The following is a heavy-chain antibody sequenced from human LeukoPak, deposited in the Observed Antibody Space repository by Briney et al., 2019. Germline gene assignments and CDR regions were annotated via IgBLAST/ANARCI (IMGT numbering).Heavy chain of an antibody. CDR3: ARDGAQYDSLDYEGEYYYYFGMDV. J-gene: IGHJ6*02. Sequence: SSETLSLTCTVSGVSIDNYYWSWIRQPPGKGLEWLGYIYYTGNTNYNPSLERRVTISVDRSKNQFSLKLNSVTAADTAVYYCARDGAQYDSLDYEGEYYYYFGMDVWGQGATVTVSS. CDR2: IYYTGNT. D-gene: IGHD3-22*01. V-gene: IGHV4-59*01. CDR1: GVSIDNYY.